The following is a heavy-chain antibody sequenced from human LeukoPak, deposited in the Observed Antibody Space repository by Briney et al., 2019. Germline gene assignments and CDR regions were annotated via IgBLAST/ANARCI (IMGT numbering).Heavy chain of an antibody. V-gene: IGHV3-30*02. D-gene: IGHD3-10*02. CDR3: AKDTTPICTGIDY. J-gene: IGHJ4*02. Sequence: PGGSLRLSCAASGFTFSSYGMHWVRQAPGKGLEWVAFIRYDGSNKYYADSVKGRFTISRDNSKNTLYLQMNSLRAEDTAVYYCAKDTTPICTGIDYWGQGTLVTVSS. CDR2: IRYDGSNK. CDR1: GFTFSSYG.